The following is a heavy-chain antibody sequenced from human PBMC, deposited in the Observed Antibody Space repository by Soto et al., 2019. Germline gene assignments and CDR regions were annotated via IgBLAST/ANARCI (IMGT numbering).Heavy chain of an antibody. CDR1: GYTFTSYG. D-gene: IGHD2-15*01. V-gene: IGHV1-18*01. Sequence: ASVKVSCKASGYTFTSYGISWVRQAPGQGLEWMGWISAYNDDAKYAQNFQGRVTVTTDTSTNIVYMELRSLRSDDTAVYYCAREYCSGGRCYGPDYWGQGTLVTVSS. CDR3: AREYCSGGRCYGPDY. CDR2: ISAYNDDA. J-gene: IGHJ4*02.